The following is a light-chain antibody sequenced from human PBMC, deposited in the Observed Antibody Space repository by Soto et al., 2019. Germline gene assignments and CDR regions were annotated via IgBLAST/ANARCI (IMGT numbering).Light chain of an antibody. V-gene: IGLV2-14*01. J-gene: IGLJ3*02. CDR2: AVS. CDR3: GTWDSSLSAGV. Sequence: QSALTQPASVSGSPGQSITISCTGTSSDVGGYNYVSWYQQHPGKAPKLLIYAVSNRPSGVSNRFSGSKTGNTASLTISGLQAEDEADYYCGTWDSSLSAGVFGGGTKLTVL. CDR1: SSDVGGYNY.